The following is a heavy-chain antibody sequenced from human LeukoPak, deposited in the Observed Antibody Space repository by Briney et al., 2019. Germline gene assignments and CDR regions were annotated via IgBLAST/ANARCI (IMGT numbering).Heavy chain of an antibody. V-gene: IGHV3-9*01. CDR2: ISWNSGSI. CDR3: ARGGREPNYYYYYYMDV. CDR1: GFTFDDYA. J-gene: IGHJ6*03. Sequence: PGRSLRLSCAASGFTFDDYAMHWVRQAPGKGLEWVSGISWNSGSIGYADSVKGRFTISRDNAKNSLYLQMNSLRAEDTAVYYCARGGREPNYYYYYYMDVWGKGTTVTVSS. D-gene: IGHD1-14*01.